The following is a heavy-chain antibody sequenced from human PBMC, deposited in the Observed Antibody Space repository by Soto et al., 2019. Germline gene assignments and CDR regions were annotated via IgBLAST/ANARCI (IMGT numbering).Heavy chain of an antibody. Sequence: GGSLRLSCTAFGFIFGDYGMSWVRQAPGKGLEWVAFIRSEANGEAEDYAACVKGRFTITRDNSQSMAYMEMNTLKTAVSDVYYGTRRSCPSGVSHSDYGMDVWGQGTTVTVSS. CDR3: TRRSCPSGVSHSDYGMDV. J-gene: IGHJ6*02. V-gene: IGHV3-49*04. D-gene: IGHD2-8*01. CDR2: IRSEANGEAE. CDR1: GFIFGDYG.